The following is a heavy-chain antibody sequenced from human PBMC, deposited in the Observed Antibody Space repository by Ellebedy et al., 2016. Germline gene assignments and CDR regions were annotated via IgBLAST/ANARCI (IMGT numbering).Heavy chain of an antibody. D-gene: IGHD2-15*01. CDR3: ARGVGSGWFDP. J-gene: IGHJ5*02. Sequence: GESLKISCTASGFTFSDYYMTWIRQAPGKGLEWVSYISSRGSLIYYADSVKGRFTISRDNSKNTLYLQMNSLRAEDTAVYYCARGVGSGWFDPWGQGTLVTVSS. CDR1: GFTFSDYY. CDR2: ISSRGSLI. V-gene: IGHV3-11*01.